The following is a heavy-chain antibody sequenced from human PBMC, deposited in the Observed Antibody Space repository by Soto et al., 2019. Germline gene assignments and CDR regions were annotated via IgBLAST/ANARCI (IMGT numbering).Heavy chain of an antibody. V-gene: IGHV4-61*01. CDR3: ACEYYRPLGYCLSTSCEWEPYGMAV. Sequence: SETLSLTCTVSGGSVSSGSYDWSWIRQPPGKGLEWIGYIYYSGSTNYNPSLKSRVTISVDTSKNQFSLKLSSVTAADTAVYYWACEYYRPLGYCLSTSCEWEPYGMAVWRQGTTATAS. CDR1: GGSVSSGSYD. J-gene: IGHJ6*02. D-gene: IGHD2-2*01. CDR2: IYYSGST.